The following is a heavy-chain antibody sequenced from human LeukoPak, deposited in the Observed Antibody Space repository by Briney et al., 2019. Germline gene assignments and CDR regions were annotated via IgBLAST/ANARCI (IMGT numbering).Heavy chain of an antibody. CDR3: VRERSCDS. Sequence: GGSLRLSCSASGFSFSNYVMLCVRQAPGKGLEYVSSVSTNGGSTYYADSVKGRFLISRDNSKNTLYLQMSSLRTEDTAVYYCVRERSCDSWGQGTLVTVSS. CDR2: VSTNGGST. J-gene: IGHJ5*01. CDR1: GFSFSNYV. V-gene: IGHV3-64D*06.